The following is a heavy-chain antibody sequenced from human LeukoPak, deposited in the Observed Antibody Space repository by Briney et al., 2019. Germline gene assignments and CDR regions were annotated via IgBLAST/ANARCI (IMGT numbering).Heavy chain of an antibody. CDR2: INPSGGST. CDR3: AREGAWQGYSSSWPNPDAFDI. Sequence: ASVKVSCKASGYTFTSYYMHWVRQAPGQGLEWMGIINPSGGSTSYAQKFQGRVTMTRDMSTSTVYMELSSLRSEDTAVYYCAREGAWQGYSSSWPNPDAFDIWGQGTMVTVSS. V-gene: IGHV1-46*01. CDR1: GYTFTSYY. J-gene: IGHJ3*02. D-gene: IGHD6-13*01.